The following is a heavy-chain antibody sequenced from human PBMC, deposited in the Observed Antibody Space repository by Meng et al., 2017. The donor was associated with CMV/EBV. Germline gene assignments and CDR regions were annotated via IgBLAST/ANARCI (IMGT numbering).Heavy chain of an antibody. J-gene: IGHJ4*02. CDR1: GFTFSSYA. Sequence: GESLKISCAASGFTFSSYAMSWIRQAPGKGLEWVSYISSSGSTIYYADSVKGRFTISRDNAKNSLYLQMNSLRAEDTAVYYCARAGGMYVGGSGIDYFDYWGQGTLVTVSS. D-gene: IGHD3-10*01. CDR2: ISSSGSTI. CDR3: ARAGGMYVGGSGIDYFDY. V-gene: IGHV3-11*04.